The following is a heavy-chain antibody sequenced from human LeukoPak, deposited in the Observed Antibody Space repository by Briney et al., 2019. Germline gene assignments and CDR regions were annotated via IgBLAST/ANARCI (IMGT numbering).Heavy chain of an antibody. CDR1: GYTFTGYY. V-gene: IGHV1-2*02. D-gene: IGHD6-19*01. Sequence: ASVKVSCKASGYTFTGYYMHWVRQAPGQGFEWMGWINPNSGGTNYAQKFQGRVTMTRDTSISTAYMELSRLRSDDTAVYYCARGGSSGWYRLPYYFDYWGQGTLVTVSS. CDR3: ARGGSSGWYRLPYYFDY. CDR2: INPNSGGT. J-gene: IGHJ4*02.